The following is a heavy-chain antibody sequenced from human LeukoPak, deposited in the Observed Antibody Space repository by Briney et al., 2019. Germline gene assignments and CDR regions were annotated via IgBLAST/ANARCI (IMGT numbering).Heavy chain of an antibody. J-gene: IGHJ4*02. D-gene: IGHD3-16*02. CDR2: IYYSGST. Sequence: PSETLSLTCTVSGGSISSSSYYWDWIRQPPGKGREWIRSIYYSGSTYYNPYLKSRLTISVDRTKNQFSLKLSSVTAADTAVYYCRITFGGVVVDQIDYWGQATLVTVSS. CDR1: GGSISSSSYY. V-gene: IGHV4-39*01. CDR3: RITFGGVVVDQIDY.